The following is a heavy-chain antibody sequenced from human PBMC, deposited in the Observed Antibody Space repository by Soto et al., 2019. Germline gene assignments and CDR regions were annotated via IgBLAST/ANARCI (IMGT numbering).Heavy chain of an antibody. Sequence: PGGSLRLSCAASGFTFSDYYMNWVRQASGKGLEWVGRIRSKANSYATAYAASVEGRFTISRDDSKNTAYLQMNSLKTEDTAVYYCTSQVRQQAGWAALDIWGQGTMVTVSS. CDR1: GFTFSDYY. CDR3: TSQVRQQAGWAALDI. V-gene: IGHV3-73*01. CDR2: IRSKANSYAT. D-gene: IGHD6-13*01. J-gene: IGHJ3*02.